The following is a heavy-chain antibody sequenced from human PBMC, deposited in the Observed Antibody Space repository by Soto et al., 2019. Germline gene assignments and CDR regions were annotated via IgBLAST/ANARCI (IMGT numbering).Heavy chain of an antibody. V-gene: IGHV1-2*02. CDR2: INPATGAA. Sequence: QLHLVQSGAVVKKPGASVTVSCSASGYPVTAYYMHWVRQAPGRGLEWMGGINPATGAAKYTQTFQGRVTLPRDTPTSTVFMELSGLTTEDTAVFYRARGGGVGVAGSAAFDMWGQGTLVTVSS. CDR1: GYPVTAYY. D-gene: IGHD3-3*01. J-gene: IGHJ3*02. CDR3: ARGGGVGVAGSAAFDM.